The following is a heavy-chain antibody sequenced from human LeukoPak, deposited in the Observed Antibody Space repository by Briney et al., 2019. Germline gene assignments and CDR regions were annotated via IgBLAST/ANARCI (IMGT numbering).Heavy chain of an antibody. J-gene: IGHJ4*02. V-gene: IGHV4-59*01. D-gene: IGHD6-6*01. Sequence: SETLSLTCTVSGGSISGYYWSWIRQPPGKGLEWIGYVYYSGSTNYYPSLKSRVTISVDTSKNQFSLKLSSVTAADTAVYYCARDGRLAYWGQGTLVTVSS. CDR1: GGSISGYY. CDR3: ARDGRLAY. CDR2: VYYSGST.